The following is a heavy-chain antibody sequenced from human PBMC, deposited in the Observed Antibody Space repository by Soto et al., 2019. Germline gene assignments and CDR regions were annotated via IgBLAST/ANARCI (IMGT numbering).Heavy chain of an antibody. V-gene: IGHV3-7*03. CDR3: ARVPPDWGSGAFDI. Sequence: GGSLRLSCAASGFTFSSYWMSWVRQAPGKGLEWVANIKQDGSEKYYVDYVKGRFTISRDNAKNSLYLQMNSLRAEDTAVYYCARVPPDWGSGAFDIWGQGTMVTVSS. J-gene: IGHJ3*02. D-gene: IGHD7-27*01. CDR2: IKQDGSEK. CDR1: GFTFSSYW.